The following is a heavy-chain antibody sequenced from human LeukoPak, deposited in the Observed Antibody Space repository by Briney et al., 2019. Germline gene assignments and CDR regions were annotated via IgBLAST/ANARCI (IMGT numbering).Heavy chain of an antibody. J-gene: IGHJ4*02. Sequence: PSETLSLTCTVSGGSISSSSYYWGWIRQPPGKGLEWVGSIYYSGSTYYNPSLKSRVTISVDTSKNQFSLKLSSVTAADTAVYYCARGSGNASGWPYWGQGTLVTVSS. D-gene: IGHD6-19*01. CDR3: ARGSGNASGWPY. V-gene: IGHV4-39*07. CDR2: IYYSGST. CDR1: GGSISSSSYY.